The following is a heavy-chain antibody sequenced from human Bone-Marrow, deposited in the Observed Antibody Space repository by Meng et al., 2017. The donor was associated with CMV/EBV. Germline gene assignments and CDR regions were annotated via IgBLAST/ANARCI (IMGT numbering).Heavy chain of an antibody. CDR1: FTINYYE. Sequence: GESLKISCGGFTINYYEMNWVRQAPGKGLEWVSSISSSSSYIYHEDSVKGRFTISRDNAKNSLYLQMNSLRAEDTAVYYCASRNPAAGGAFDIWGQGTRVTVSS. J-gene: IGHJ3*02. CDR2: ISSSSSYI. D-gene: IGHD2-2*01. V-gene: IGHV3-21*01. CDR3: ASRNPAAGGAFDI.